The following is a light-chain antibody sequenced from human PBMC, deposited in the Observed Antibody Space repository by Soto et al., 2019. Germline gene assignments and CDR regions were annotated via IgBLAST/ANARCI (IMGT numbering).Light chain of an antibody. Sequence: EVVLTQSPGTLSLSPGERATLSCRASQSVTNNYLAWYQQKPGQAPRLLIYGASSRATGIPDRFSGSGSGTDFTRTISRLEPEDLAVYYWQQYGSSPRTFGQGTKLEI. CDR1: QSVTNNY. CDR2: GAS. J-gene: IGKJ2*01. V-gene: IGKV3-20*01. CDR3: QQYGSSPRT.